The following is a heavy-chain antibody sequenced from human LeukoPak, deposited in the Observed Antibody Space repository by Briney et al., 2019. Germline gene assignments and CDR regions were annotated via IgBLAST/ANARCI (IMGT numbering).Heavy chain of an antibody. Sequence: GGSLRLSCAASGFTFSSYAMSWVRQAPGKGLVWVSRISPDGSTTKNADSVKGRFTISRDNARSTLYLQMNSLRAEDTAVYYCAREINKWFDPWGQGTLVTVSS. J-gene: IGHJ5*02. CDR3: AREINKWFDP. CDR2: ISPDGSTT. CDR1: GFTFSSYA. V-gene: IGHV3-74*03.